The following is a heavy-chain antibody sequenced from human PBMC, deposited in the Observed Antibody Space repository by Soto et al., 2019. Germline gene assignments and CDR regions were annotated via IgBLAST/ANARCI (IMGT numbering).Heavy chain of an antibody. D-gene: IGHD3-22*01. CDR2: IKQDGSEK. CDR1: GFTFSSYW. Sequence: LRLSCAASGFTFSSYWMSWVRQAPGKGLEWVANIKQDGSEKYYVDSVKGRFTISRDNAKNSLYLQMNSLRAEDTAVYYCARDYGRSDSSGYAYYYYGMDVWGQGTTVTVSS. J-gene: IGHJ6*02. V-gene: IGHV3-7*01. CDR3: ARDYGRSDSSGYAYYYYGMDV.